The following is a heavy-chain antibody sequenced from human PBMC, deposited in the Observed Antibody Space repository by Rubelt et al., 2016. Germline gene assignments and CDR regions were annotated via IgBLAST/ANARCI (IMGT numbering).Heavy chain of an antibody. CDR1: GYTFTSYG. CDR2: ISGYNGHT. J-gene: IGHJ4*02. CDR3: ARDVYDEFWSGYPRDY. V-gene: IGHV1-18*01. Sequence: QVQLVQSGAEVKKPGASVKVSCKASGYTFTSYGVSWLRQAPGQGLEWMGWISGYNGHTNYAQKFQGRVTMTTDTSTNTANMDLRSLRSDDAAVYYCARDVYDEFWSGYPRDYWGQGTLVTVSS. D-gene: IGHD3-3*01.